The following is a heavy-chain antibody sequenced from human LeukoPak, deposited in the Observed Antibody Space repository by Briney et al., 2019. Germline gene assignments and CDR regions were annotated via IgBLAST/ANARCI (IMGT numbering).Heavy chain of an antibody. CDR3: ARAPPQGQDYYDSSGYKYNWFDP. CDR2: INPSGGST. V-gene: IGHV1-46*01. J-gene: IGHJ5*02. Sequence: ASVMVSCKASGYTFTSYYMHWERQAPGQGLEWMGIINPSGGSTSYAQKFQGRVTMTRDTSTSTVYMELSSLRPEDTAVYYCARAPPQGQDYYDSSGYKYNWFDPWGQGTLVTVSS. D-gene: IGHD3-22*01. CDR1: GYTFTSYY.